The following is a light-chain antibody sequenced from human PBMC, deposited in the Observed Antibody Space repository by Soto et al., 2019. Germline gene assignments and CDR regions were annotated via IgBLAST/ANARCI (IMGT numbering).Light chain of an antibody. J-gene: IGKJ2*01. Sequence: DIQMTQSPSTLSASVGDRVTITCRASQSISSWLAWYQQKPGKATKLLIYDASSLESGVSSRFSGSGSGTEFTLTISCLQPDDFATYYCQQYNSYPYTFGQGIKLEIK. CDR2: DAS. V-gene: IGKV1-5*01. CDR3: QQYNSYPYT. CDR1: QSISSW.